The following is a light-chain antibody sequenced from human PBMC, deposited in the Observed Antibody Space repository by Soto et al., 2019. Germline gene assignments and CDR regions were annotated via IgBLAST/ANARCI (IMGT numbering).Light chain of an antibody. CDR2: EAS. CDR3: QQLYTLPFT. V-gene: IGKV1-9*01. CDR1: QDIAIY. J-gene: IGKJ5*01. Sequence: IQLTQSPSSLSASLGDRVTITCRASQDIAIYLAWYQQKPGKAPKLLIYEASTLQSGVPSRFSGSGSGTEFTLTISGLLPEDFAAYHCQQLYTLPFTFGQGTRLEIK.